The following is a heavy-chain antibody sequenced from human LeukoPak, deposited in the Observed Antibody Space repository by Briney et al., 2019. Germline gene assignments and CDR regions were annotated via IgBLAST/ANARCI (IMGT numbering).Heavy chain of an antibody. CDR2: INWNGDNT. CDR1: GFTFDDYG. D-gene: IGHD3-9*01. Sequence: PGGSLRLSCAASGFTFDDYGMSWVRQAPGKGLEWVSGINWNGDNTNYADSLKGRFTISRDNAKNSLYLQMNSLRAEDTALYYCXRGSTHYDVLTGYHYYFDYWGQGTLVTVSS. V-gene: IGHV3-20*04. J-gene: IGHJ4*02. CDR3: XRGSTHYDVLTGYHYYFDY.